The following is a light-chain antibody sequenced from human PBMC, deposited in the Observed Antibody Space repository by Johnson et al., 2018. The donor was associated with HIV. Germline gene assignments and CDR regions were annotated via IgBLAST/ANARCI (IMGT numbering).Light chain of an antibody. Sequence: QAVLTQPPSVSAAPGQTVTISCSGSSSNVGSSFVSWYRQVPGTAPKLLIYDNTKRPSGIPDRFSGSKSGTSATLGITGLQLGDEADYYCGKWDSSLRTGFFGTGTKVTVL. V-gene: IGLV1-51*01. J-gene: IGLJ1*01. CDR1: SSNVGSSF. CDR2: DNT. CDR3: GKWDSSLRTGF.